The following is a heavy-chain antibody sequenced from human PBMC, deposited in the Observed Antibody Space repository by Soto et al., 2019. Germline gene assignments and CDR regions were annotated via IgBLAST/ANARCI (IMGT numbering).Heavy chain of an antibody. V-gene: IGHV1-69*01. J-gene: IGHJ6*02. Sequence: QVQLVQSGTEVKMPGSSVKVSCKAFGGTFSDHAVSWVRQAPGQGLEWMGVINPFFKGTKYAQKFQGRLTITADESTSTAYMDLYSLISEDTAVYYCARDVQVNYFDNTYHYYAMDVWGQGTTVIVSS. D-gene: IGHD3-9*01. CDR1: GGTFSDHA. CDR2: INPFFKGT. CDR3: ARDVQVNYFDNTYHYYAMDV.